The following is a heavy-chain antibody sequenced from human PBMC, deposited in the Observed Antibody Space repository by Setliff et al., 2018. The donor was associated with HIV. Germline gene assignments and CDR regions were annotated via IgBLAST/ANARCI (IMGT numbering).Heavy chain of an antibody. CDR3: TRRFEKWLAFDY. Sequence: SETLSLTCTVSGGSLRSGAYSWSWIRQSPGKSLEWIGYISHTGKTLYNPSLKSRVTMSVEGSRNQFSLNLASVTAADTAVYYCTRRFEKWLAFDYWGQGTLVTVSS. J-gene: IGHJ4*02. CDR1: GGSLRSGAYS. D-gene: IGHD6-19*01. V-gene: IGHV4-30-2*06. CDR2: ISHTGKT.